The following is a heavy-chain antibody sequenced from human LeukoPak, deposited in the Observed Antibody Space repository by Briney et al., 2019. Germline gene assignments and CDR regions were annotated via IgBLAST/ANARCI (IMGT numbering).Heavy chain of an antibody. CDR2: ISSSGTAI. CDR1: GFTFSSYS. J-gene: IGHJ6*02. Sequence: GGSLRLSCVASGFTFSSYSMNWVRQAPGKGLEWLSYISSSGTAIYYADSVKGRFTISRDNAKNSLYLQMNSLRADDTAVYYCARAGVGATYYYYAMDVWGQGTTVTVSS. V-gene: IGHV3-48*01. CDR3: ARAGVGATYYYYAMDV. D-gene: IGHD1-26*01.